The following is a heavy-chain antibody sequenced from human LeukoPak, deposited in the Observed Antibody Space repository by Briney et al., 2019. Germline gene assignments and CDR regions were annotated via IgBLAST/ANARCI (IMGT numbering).Heavy chain of an antibody. J-gene: IGHJ4*02. Sequence: GGSLRLSCAASGFTFSSYAMNWVRQTPGKGLEWVSSISSSSSHIYYADSLKGRFTISRDNAKNSLYLQMNSLRVEDTAVYYCASMTSDYWGQGTLVTVSS. V-gene: IGHV3-21*01. CDR1: GFTFSSYA. CDR3: ASMTSDY. CDR2: ISSSSSHI.